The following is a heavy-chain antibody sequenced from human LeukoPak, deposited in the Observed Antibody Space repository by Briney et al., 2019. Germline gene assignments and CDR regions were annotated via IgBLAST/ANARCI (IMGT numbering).Heavy chain of an antibody. CDR1: GGTFSSYA. D-gene: IGHD5-12*01. Sequence: ASVKVSCKASGGTFSSYAISWVRQAPGQGLEWMGRIIPIFGTANYAQKFQGRVTIATDESTSTAYMELSSLRSEDTAVYYCARSSVATISSSYWGQGTLVTVSS. CDR2: IIPIFGTA. V-gene: IGHV1-69*05. CDR3: ARSSVATISSSY. J-gene: IGHJ4*02.